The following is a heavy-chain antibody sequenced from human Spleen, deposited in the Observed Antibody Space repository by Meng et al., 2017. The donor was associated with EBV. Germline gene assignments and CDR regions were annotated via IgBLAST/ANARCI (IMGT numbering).Heavy chain of an antibody. CDR3: ARDHSGKMATISSGFEL. V-gene: IGHV4-4*02. CDR2: IYQTGST. CDR1: GGSISSSNW. Sequence: LQGSGPGLLKPSGTLSLTCAVSGGSISSSNWWSWVRQPPGKGLEWIGEIYQTGSTNYNPSLKSRVNMSVDKSKNSFSLRLTSVTAADTAVYYCARDHSGKMATISSGFELWGQGILVTVFS. J-gene: IGHJ4*02. D-gene: IGHD5-24*01.